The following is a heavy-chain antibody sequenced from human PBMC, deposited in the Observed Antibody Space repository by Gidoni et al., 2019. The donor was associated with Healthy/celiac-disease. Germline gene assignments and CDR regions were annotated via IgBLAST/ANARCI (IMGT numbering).Heavy chain of an antibody. CDR1: GFNFSSYG. Sequence: QVQLVESGGGVVQPGRALGLSGAASGFNFSSYGMHWVRQAPGKGLEWVAFLSYDGSNKYYADSVKGRFTISRDNSKNTLYLQMNSLRAEDTAVYYCAKDEIPQNWGQGTLVTVSS. J-gene: IGHJ4*02. CDR2: LSYDGSNK. D-gene: IGHD2-2*02. V-gene: IGHV3-30*18. CDR3: AKDEIPQN.